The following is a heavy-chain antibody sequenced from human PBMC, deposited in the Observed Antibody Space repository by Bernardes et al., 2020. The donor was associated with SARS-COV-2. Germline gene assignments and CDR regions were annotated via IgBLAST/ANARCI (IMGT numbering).Heavy chain of an antibody. CDR3: ARTARVGDL. Sequence: GGSLRLSCAASGFIFSNYYMSWIRQAPGKGLEWLSYIGQNGGDINYADSVKGRFTISRDNAKNSLYLQMTSLRAEDTAMYYCARTARVGDLWGRGTLVTVSS. CDR2: IGQNGGDI. V-gene: IGHV3-11*01. D-gene: IGHD1-26*01. J-gene: IGHJ2*01. CDR1: GFIFSNYY.